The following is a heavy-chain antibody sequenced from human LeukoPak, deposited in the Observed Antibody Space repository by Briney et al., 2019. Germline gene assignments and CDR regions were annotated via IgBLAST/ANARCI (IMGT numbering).Heavy chain of an antibody. D-gene: IGHD5-12*01. CDR2: IIPIFGTA. Sequence: AASVKVSCKASGGTFSSYAISWVRQAPGQGLEWMGGIIPIFGTANYAQKFQGRVTITADESTSTAYMELSSLRSEDTAVYYCARDLEVATQYNWFDPWGQGTLVTVSS. CDR1: GGTFSSYA. V-gene: IGHV1-69*01. CDR3: ARDLEVATQYNWFDP. J-gene: IGHJ5*02.